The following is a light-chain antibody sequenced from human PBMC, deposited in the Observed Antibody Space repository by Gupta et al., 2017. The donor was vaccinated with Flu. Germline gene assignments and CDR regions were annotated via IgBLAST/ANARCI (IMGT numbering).Light chain of an antibody. Sequence: DIQMTQSPSSLSASVGDRVTITCRASQSISNYLNWDQQKPGKDPQLLIFAASSLQRGVPSRFSGGGSATDVTLTISSRQPEDFAAYYCQQSYRTPQVTFGPGTKVDVK. CDR1: QSISNY. CDR2: AAS. J-gene: IGKJ3*01. CDR3: QQSYRTPQVT. V-gene: IGKV1-39*01.